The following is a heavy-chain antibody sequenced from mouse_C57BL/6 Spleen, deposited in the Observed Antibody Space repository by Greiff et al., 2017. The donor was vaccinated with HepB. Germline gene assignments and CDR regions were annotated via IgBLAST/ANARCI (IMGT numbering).Heavy chain of an antibody. D-gene: IGHD2-4*01. J-gene: IGHJ4*01. CDR2: INPNNGGT. V-gene: IGHV1-26*01. CDR3: ARYGNYDYLLAMDY. Sequence: VQLQQSGPELVKPGASVKISCKASGYTFTDYYMNWVKQSHGKSLEWIGDINPNNGGTSYNQKFKGKATLTVDKSSSTAYMELRSLTSEDSAVYYCARYGNYDYLLAMDYWGQGTSVTVSS. CDR1: GYTFTDYY.